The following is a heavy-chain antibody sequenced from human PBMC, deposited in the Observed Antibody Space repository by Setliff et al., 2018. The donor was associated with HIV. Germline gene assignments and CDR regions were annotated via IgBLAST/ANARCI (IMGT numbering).Heavy chain of an antibody. D-gene: IGHD4-17*01. J-gene: IGHJ3*02. CDR2: IYYSGNT. V-gene: IGHV4-39*01. Sequence: SETLSLTCTVSGGSISSRNYYWAWIRQPPGKGMEWIGTIYYSGNTHYNPSLNSRVIISVDTSKNQFSLRLNSVTAADTAVYYCARHSLGNIGDYIIIGAIYIWGQGTMVTVSS. CDR1: GGSISSRNYY. CDR3: ARHSLGNIGDYIIIGAIYI.